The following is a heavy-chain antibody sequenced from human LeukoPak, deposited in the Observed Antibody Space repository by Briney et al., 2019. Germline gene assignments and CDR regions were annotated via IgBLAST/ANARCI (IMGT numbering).Heavy chain of an antibody. V-gene: IGHV3-48*02. CDR2: ISSSSSTI. CDR3: ARDKNYYDSSGYSN. J-gene: IGHJ4*02. Sequence: PGRSLRLSCAASGFTFSSYSMNWVRQAPGKGLEWVSYISSSSSTIYYADSVKGRFTISRDNAKNSLYLQMNSLRDEDTAVYYCARDKNYYDSSGYSNWGQGTLVTVSS. CDR1: GFTFSSYS. D-gene: IGHD3-22*01.